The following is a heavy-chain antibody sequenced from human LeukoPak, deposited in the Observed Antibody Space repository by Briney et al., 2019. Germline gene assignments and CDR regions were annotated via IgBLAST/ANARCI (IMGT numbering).Heavy chain of an antibody. CDR3: ARLISPRDSDKWYIGWFDP. V-gene: IGHV5-51*01. CDR1: GDTFTNYW. D-gene: IGHD3-3*02. J-gene: IGHJ5*02. CDR2: INPGDSDT. Sequence: GEPLKIPCKGSGDTFTNYWIVWVRQLSGKGLEWRGVINPGDSDTRYSPSFQGQVTISVDKSITTAYLHWSSLKASDTAIYYCARLISPRDSDKWYIGWFDPWGQGTLVTASP.